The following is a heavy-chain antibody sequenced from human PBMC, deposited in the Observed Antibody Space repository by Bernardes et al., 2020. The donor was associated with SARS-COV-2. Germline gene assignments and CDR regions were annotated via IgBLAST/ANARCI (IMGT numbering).Heavy chain of an antibody. Sequence: SETLSLTCAVSGGSISSSNWWSWVRQPPGKGLEWIGEIYHSGSTNYNPSLKSRVTISVDKSKNQFSLKLSSVTAADTAVYYCASRAGSGYYYLYDAFDIWGQGTMVTVSS. D-gene: IGHD3-22*01. CDR2: IYHSGST. CDR3: ASRAGSGYYYLYDAFDI. V-gene: IGHV4-4*02. J-gene: IGHJ3*02. CDR1: GGSISSSNW.